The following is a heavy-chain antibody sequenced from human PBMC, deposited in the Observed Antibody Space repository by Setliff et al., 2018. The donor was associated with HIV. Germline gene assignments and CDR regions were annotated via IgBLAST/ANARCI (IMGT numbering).Heavy chain of an antibody. J-gene: IGHJ3*02. D-gene: IGHD3-9*01. V-gene: IGHV4-30-2*01. CDR2: IYHSGST. CDR1: GGSISSGGYS. Sequence: PSETLSLTCAASGGSISSGGYSWSWIRQPPGKGLEWIGYIYHSGSTYYNPSLKSRVTISIDRSKNQFSLKLSSVTAADTAVYYCARGLRYFDWLSKSDAFDIWGQGTMVTVSS. CDR3: ARGLRYFDWLSKSDAFDI.